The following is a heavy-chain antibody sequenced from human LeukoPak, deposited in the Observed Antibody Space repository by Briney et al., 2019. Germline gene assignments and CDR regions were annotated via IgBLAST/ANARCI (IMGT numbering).Heavy chain of an antibody. CDR3: ARHDAFNTAGGDWYFDL. D-gene: IGHD5-18*01. CDR1: GASISSYY. V-gene: IGHV4-59*08. CDR2: IYYSGST. Sequence: ASETLSLTCTVSGASISSYYWSWVRQPPGKGLEWLGYIYYSGSTNYNPSLKSRVTISVDTSKTQFSLKLSSVTAADTAVYYCARHDAFNTAGGDWYFDLWGRGTLVTVSS. J-gene: IGHJ2*01.